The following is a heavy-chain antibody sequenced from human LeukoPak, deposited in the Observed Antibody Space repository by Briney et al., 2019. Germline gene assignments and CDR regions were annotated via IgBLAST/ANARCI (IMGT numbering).Heavy chain of an antibody. CDR2: IPGSGSTI. Sequence: PVRSLRLSCAASGFTFSSYSMNWVRQAPGLGLEWVSYIPGSGSTIYYADSVKGRFTISRDNAKNSLYLQMNSLRAEDTAVYYCAKSSATEEYSSAWPVDYWGQGTLVTVSS. CDR3: AKSSATEEYSSAWPVDY. V-gene: IGHV3-48*04. D-gene: IGHD6-19*01. J-gene: IGHJ4*02. CDR1: GFTFSSYS.